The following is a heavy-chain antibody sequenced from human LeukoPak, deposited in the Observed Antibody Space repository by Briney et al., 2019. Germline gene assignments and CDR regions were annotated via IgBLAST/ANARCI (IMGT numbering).Heavy chain of an antibody. CDR3: ARVPLLRLFDWPSTAYYYYGMDV. D-gene: IGHD3-9*01. CDR1: GGSISSYY. V-gene: IGHV4-59*01. J-gene: IGHJ6*02. Sequence: SETLSLTCTVSGGSISSYYWSWLRQPPGKGLEWIGYIYYSGSTNYNPSLKSRVTISVDTSKNQFSLKLSSVTAADTAVYYCARVPLLRLFDWPSTAYYYYGMDVWGQGTTVTVSS. CDR2: IYYSGST.